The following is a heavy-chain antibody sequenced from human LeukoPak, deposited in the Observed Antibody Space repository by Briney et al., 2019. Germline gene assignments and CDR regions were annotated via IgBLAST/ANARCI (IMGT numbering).Heavy chain of an antibody. J-gene: IGHJ4*02. D-gene: IGHD3-22*01. V-gene: IGHV4-31*03. CDR3: ARDYYNSSGFFAY. CDR1: GGSISSGGYY. CDR2: IYYSGST. Sequence: KPSETLSLTCTVSGGSISSGGYYWSWIRQHPGKGLEWIGYIYYSGSTYYNPSLKSRVTISVDTSKNQFSLKLSSVTAADTAVYYCARDYYNSSGFFAYWGQETLVTVS.